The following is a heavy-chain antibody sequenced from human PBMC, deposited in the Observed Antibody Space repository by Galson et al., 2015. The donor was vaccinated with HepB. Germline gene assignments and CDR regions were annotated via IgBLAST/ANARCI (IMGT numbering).Heavy chain of an antibody. CDR2: ISYDGSNK. Sequence: SLRLSCAASGFTFSSYAMHWVRQAPGKGLEWVAVISYDGSNKYYADSVKGRFTISRDNSKNTLYLQMNSLRAEDTAVYYCARDGGPSVAEYYYYYGMDVWGQGTTVTVSS. J-gene: IGHJ6*02. V-gene: IGHV3-30-3*01. CDR3: ARDGGPSVAEYYYYYGMDV. D-gene: IGHD6-19*01. CDR1: GFTFSSYA.